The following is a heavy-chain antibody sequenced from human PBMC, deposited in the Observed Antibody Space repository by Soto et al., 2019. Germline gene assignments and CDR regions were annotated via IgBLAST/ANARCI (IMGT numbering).Heavy chain of an antibody. J-gene: IGHJ3*02. V-gene: IGHV3-30*03. CDR1: GFTFSSYG. CDR3: ARSSIVGVNWGAFDI. CDR2: ISYDGSNK. Sequence: PGGSLRLSCAASGFTFSSYGMHWVRQAPGKGLEWVAVISYDGSNKYYADSVKGRFTISRDNSKNTLYLQMNSLRAEDTAVYYCARSSIVGVNWGAFDIWGQGTMVTVSS. D-gene: IGHD1-26*01.